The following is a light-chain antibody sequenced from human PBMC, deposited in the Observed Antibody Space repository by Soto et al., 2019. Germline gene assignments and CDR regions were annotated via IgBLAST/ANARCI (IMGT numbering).Light chain of an antibody. CDR1: QSIDRW. CDR3: QQYNSFPYS. J-gene: IGKJ2*03. V-gene: IGKV1-5*03. CDR2: KAS. Sequence: DIQMTQSPSTLSASVGGRVTITCRASQSIDRWLAWYQQKPGKAPNLLVYKASSLESGVPSRFSGSGFGTEFALTITSLQPDDFATYYCQQYNSFPYSLGQGTRPEIK.